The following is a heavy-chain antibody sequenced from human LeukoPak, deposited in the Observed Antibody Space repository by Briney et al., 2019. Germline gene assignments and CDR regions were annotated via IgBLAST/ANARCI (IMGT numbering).Heavy chain of an antibody. CDR1: GFTFSSYS. J-gene: IGHJ4*02. CDR3: AKYGWVEPTYYFDY. V-gene: IGHV3-23*01. CDR2: ISGSGGST. D-gene: IGHD1-14*01. Sequence: PGGSLRLSCAASGFTFSSYSMNWVRQSPGKGLEWVSAISGSGGSTYYADSVKGRFTISRDNSKNTLYLQMNSLRAEDTAVYYCAKYGWVEPTYYFDYWGQGTLVTVSS.